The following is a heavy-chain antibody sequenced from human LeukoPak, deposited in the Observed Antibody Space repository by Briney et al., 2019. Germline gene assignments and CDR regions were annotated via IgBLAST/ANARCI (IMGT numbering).Heavy chain of an antibody. CDR1: GGSFSGYY. Sequence: SETLSLTCAAYGGSFSGYYWSWIRQPPGKGLEWIGEINHSGSTNYNPSLKSRVTISVDTSKNQFSLKLSSVTAADTAVYYCARRITMVRGVKYYYYMDVWDKGTTVTVSS. V-gene: IGHV4-34*01. J-gene: IGHJ6*03. CDR2: INHSGST. D-gene: IGHD3-10*01. CDR3: ARRITMVRGVKYYYYMDV.